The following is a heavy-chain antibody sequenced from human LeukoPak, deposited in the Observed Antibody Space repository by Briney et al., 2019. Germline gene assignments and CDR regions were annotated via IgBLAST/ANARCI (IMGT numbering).Heavy chain of an antibody. V-gene: IGHV3-30-3*01. CDR2: ISYDGNTI. Sequence: PGGSLRLSCAASEFTFSNYAVHWVRQAPGKGLQWVAVISYDGNTIHYADSVKGRLTISRDTSKNTLYLQMNSLRTEDTAVYYCARSGGLQKFDYWGQGTLVTVSS. CDR1: EFTFSNYA. D-gene: IGHD4-11*01. CDR3: ARSGGLQKFDY. J-gene: IGHJ4*02.